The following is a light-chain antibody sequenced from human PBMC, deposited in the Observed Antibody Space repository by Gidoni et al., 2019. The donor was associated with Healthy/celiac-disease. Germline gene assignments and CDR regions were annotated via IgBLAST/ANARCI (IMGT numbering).Light chain of an antibody. Sequence: DTQMTQSPSALSASVGARVTITCRASQSISSYLNWYQQKPGKAPKLLIYAASSLQSGVPSRFSGSGSGTDFTLTISSLQPEDFATYYCQQSYSTPPTFGGGTKVEIK. CDR3: QQSYSTPPT. V-gene: IGKV1-39*01. CDR2: AAS. J-gene: IGKJ4*01. CDR1: QSISSY.